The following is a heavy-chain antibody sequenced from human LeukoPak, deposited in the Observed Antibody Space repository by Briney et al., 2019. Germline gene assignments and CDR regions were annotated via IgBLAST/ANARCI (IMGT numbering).Heavy chain of an antibody. J-gene: IGHJ4*02. CDR3: ARESGYDLDFDY. CDR1: GFIFSDSA. CDR2: ISSSSSYI. V-gene: IGHV3-21*01. Sequence: GWSLTLSCAASGFIFSDSAMHWVRQASGKGLEWVSSISSSSSYIYYADSVKGRFTISRDNAKNSLYLQMNSLRAEDTAVYYCARESGYDLDFDYWGQGTLVTVSS. D-gene: IGHD5-12*01.